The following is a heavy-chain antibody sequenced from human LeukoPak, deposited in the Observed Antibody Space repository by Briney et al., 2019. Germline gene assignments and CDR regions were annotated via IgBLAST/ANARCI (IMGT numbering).Heavy chain of an antibody. J-gene: IGHJ4*02. CDR1: GFTFSSYA. D-gene: IGHD1-7*01. CDR3: ARSRRRELLGTYFDY. CDR2: ISYDGRNK. Sequence: GRSLRLSCAASGFTFSSYAMHWVRQAPGKGLEWVAVISYDGRNKYYADSVKGRFTISRDNSKNTLYLQMNSLRAEDTAVYYCARSRRRELLGTYFDYWGQGTLVTVSS. V-gene: IGHV3-30*04.